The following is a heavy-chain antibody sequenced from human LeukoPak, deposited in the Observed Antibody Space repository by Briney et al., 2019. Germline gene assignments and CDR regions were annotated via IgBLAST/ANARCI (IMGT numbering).Heavy chain of an antibody. J-gene: IGHJ4*02. Sequence: GASVKVSCKASGGTFSSYAISWVRQAPGQGLEWMGGIIPIFGTANYAQKFQGRVTITTDESTSTAYMELSSLRSEDTAVYYCARGAQSRYFDWLLFGWGQGTLVTVSS. CDR3: ARGAQSRYFDWLLFG. V-gene: IGHV1-69*05. D-gene: IGHD3-9*01. CDR1: GGTFSSYA. CDR2: IIPIFGTA.